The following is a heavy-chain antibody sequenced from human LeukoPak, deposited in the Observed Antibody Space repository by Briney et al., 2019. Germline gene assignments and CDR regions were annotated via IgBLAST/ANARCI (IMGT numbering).Heavy chain of an antibody. D-gene: IGHD6-19*01. Sequence: GGSLRLSCAASGFTFSSYWMHWVRQAPGKGLVWVSRISSDGSSTSYADSVKGRFTISRDNSKNTLYLQMNSLGAEDTAVYYCAKGAYSGWYWGSTFLFDYWGQGTLVTVSS. V-gene: IGHV3-74*01. CDR1: GFTFSSYW. CDR2: ISSDGSST. J-gene: IGHJ4*02. CDR3: AKGAYSGWYWGSTFLFDY.